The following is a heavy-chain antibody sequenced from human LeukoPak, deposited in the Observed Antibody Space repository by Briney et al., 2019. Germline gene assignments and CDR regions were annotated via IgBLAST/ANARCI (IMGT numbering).Heavy chain of an antibody. J-gene: IGHJ3*02. CDR2: IYYSGST. CDR1: GGSISSSSYY. Sequence: PSETLSLTCTVSGGSISSSSYYWGWIRQPPGKGLEWTGSIYYSGSTYYNPSLKSRVTISVDTSKNQFSLKLSSVTAADTAVYYCASGYDFWSGYPGAFDIWGQGTMVTVSS. D-gene: IGHD3-3*01. CDR3: ASGYDFWSGYPGAFDI. V-gene: IGHV4-39*01.